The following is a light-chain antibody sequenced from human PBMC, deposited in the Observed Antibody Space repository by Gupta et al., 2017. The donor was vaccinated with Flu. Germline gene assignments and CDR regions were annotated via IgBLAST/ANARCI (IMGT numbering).Light chain of an antibody. V-gene: IGKV3-15*01. J-gene: IGKJ4*01. CDR1: QSVSSK. Sequence: ATLSVSPGESVILSCRASQSVSSKVAWYQHRPGQAPRLLIYDASTRARGIPDKFIGSGSGTAFTLTISSLQSEDFALYYCQQYYNWPPLTFGGGTKVEVK. CDR3: QQYYNWPPLT. CDR2: DAS.